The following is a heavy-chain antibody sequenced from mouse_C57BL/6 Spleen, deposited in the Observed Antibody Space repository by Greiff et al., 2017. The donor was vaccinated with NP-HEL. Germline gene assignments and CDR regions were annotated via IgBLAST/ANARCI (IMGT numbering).Heavy chain of an antibody. V-gene: IGHV5-17*01. Sequence: EVHLVESGGGLVKPGGSLKLSCAASGFTFSDYGMHWVRQAPEKGLEWVAYISSGSSTIYYADTVKGRFTISRDNAKNTLFLQMTSLRSEDTAMYYCARGTKWYFDVWGTGTTVTVSS. D-gene: IGHD3-1*01. J-gene: IGHJ1*03. CDR1: GFTFSDYG. CDR2: ISSGSSTI. CDR3: ARGTKWYFDV.